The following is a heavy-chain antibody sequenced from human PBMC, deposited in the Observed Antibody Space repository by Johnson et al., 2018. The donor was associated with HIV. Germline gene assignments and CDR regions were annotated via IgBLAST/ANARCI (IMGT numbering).Heavy chain of an antibody. Sequence: EVQLVESGGGLIQPGGSLRLSCAASGFTVSSNYMSWVHQAPGKGLEWVSVIYSGGSTYYADSVKGRFTISRDNSKNTLYLQMNSLRAEDTAVYYCARGLIIQLWLQAAFDIWGQGTMVTVSS. CDR1: GFTVSSNY. V-gene: IGHV3-53*01. D-gene: IGHD5-18*01. CDR3: ARGLIIQLWLQAAFDI. CDR2: IYSGGST. J-gene: IGHJ3*02.